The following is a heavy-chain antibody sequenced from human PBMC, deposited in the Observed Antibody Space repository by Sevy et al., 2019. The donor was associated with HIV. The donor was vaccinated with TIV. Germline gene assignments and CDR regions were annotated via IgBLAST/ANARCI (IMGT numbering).Heavy chain of an antibody. CDR3: AGENAWGRGYS. CDR1: GGSITSLY. Sequence: SETLSLTCTVSGGSITSLYWNWIRQPPGKGLEWIANIYYNGHINYNPSLKSPFTLSLDTSKNQFSLRRSSVTAADTAMYYCAGENAWGRGYSWGQGTLVTVSS. V-gene: IGHV4-59*08. CDR2: IYYNGHI. D-gene: IGHD1-26*01. J-gene: IGHJ4*02.